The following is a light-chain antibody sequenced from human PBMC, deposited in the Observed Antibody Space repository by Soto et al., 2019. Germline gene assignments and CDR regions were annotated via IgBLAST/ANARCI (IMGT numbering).Light chain of an antibody. CDR3: QQYNNWPPGT. J-gene: IGKJ4*01. CDR1: QSISRN. Sequence: IVMTQSPATLSVSPGERATLSCKASQSISRNVAWYQQKPGQAPRLLIYGASTRATGIPARFSGSGSGTDFTLTISSLQSEDFAVYFCQQYNNWPPGTFGGGTKVDIK. CDR2: GAS. V-gene: IGKV3-15*01.